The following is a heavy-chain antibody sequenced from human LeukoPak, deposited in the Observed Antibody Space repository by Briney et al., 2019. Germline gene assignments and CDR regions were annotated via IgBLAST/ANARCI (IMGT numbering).Heavy chain of an antibody. D-gene: IGHD4-23*01. CDR1: GYTFTKNA. V-gene: IGHV1-18*01. J-gene: IGHJ4*02. CDR2: VSTYNGDT. Sequence: ASVKVSCKASGYTFTKNAMNWVRQAPGQGLEWMGWVSTYNGDTKYAQNFQDRVTMTRDTSTTTAYMELWGLRSDDTAVYYCARDGGAPGPIYGDYWGQGTPVTVSS. CDR3: ARDGGAPGPIYGDY.